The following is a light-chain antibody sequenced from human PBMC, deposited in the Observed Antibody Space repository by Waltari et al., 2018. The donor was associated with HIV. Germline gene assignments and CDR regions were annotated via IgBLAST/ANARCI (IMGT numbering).Light chain of an antibody. CDR1: QSISSW. Sequence: DIQMTQSPSTLSASVGDRVTITCRASQSISSWLAWYQQKPGKAPNLLIYKASSLESGVPSSFSGSGSGTEFTLTISSLQADDFATYYCQHYNGYSQTFGQGTKVEIK. J-gene: IGKJ1*01. CDR3: QHYNGYSQT. V-gene: IGKV1-5*03. CDR2: KAS.